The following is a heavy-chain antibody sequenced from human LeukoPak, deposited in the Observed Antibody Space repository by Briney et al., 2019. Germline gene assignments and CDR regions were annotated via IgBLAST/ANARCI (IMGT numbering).Heavy chain of an antibody. CDR1: GGSISSYY. Sequence: PSETLSLTCTVSGGSISSYYWSWIRQPPGKGLEWIGYIYYSGSTNYNPSLKSRVTISVDTSKNQFSLKLSSVTAADTAVYYCARLKGPPWAPFDYWGQGTLVTVSS. D-gene: IGHD7-27*01. J-gene: IGHJ4*02. CDR3: ARLKGPPWAPFDY. CDR2: IYYSGST. V-gene: IGHV4-59*08.